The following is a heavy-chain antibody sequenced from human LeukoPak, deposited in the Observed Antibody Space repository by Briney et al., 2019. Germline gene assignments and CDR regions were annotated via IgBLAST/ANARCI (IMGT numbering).Heavy chain of an antibody. D-gene: IGHD1-1*01. Sequence: GGSLRLSCAASGFTFSSYSVSWVGQAPGKGLEWVSSISGSGGRIDYADSVKGRFTISRDNSKNTLSLQMNSLTAEDTAVYYCAKNPRLEGWIYFDSRGQGILVTVSS. CDR2: ISGSGGRI. CDR1: GFTFSSYS. J-gene: IGHJ4*02. V-gene: IGHV3-23*01. CDR3: AKNPRLEGWIYFDS.